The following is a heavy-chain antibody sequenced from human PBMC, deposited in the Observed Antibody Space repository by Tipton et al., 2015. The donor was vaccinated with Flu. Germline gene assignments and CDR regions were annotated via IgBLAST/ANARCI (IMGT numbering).Heavy chain of an antibody. CDR3: AKDPLYDSSGIDAFDI. V-gene: IGHV3-23*01. Sequence: GSLRLSCAASGFTFSSYAMSWVRQAPGKGLEWVSAISGSGGSTYYADSVKGRFTISRDNSKNTLYPQMNSLRAEDTAVYYCAKDPLYDSSGIDAFDIWGQGTMVTVSS. D-gene: IGHD3-22*01. CDR2: ISGSGGST. J-gene: IGHJ3*02. CDR1: GFTFSSYA.